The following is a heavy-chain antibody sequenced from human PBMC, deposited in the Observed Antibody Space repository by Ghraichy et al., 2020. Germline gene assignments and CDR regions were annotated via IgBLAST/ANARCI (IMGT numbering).Heavy chain of an antibody. CDR3: ATLGASSSWYNWDAFDI. Sequence: SETLSLTCTVSGGSISSSSYYWGWIRQPPGKGLEWIGSIYYSGSTYYNPSLKSRVTISVDTSKNQFSLKLSSVTAADTAVYYCATLGASSSWYNWDAFDIWGQGTMVTVSS. J-gene: IGHJ3*02. D-gene: IGHD6-13*01. V-gene: IGHV4-39*01. CDR1: GGSISSSSYY. CDR2: IYYSGST.